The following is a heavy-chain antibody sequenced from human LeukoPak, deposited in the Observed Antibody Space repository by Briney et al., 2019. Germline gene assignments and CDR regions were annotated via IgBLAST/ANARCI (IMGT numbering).Heavy chain of an antibody. CDR3: ANARGFAEFDY. CDR1: GFTFSGHG. V-gene: IGHV3-23*01. Sequence: PGGSLRLSCAASGFTFSGHGMRWVRQAPGKGLEWVAAVSGSGDTTYYADSVKGRFIISRDNSKNTLYLQMNSLRAEDTALYFCANARGFAEFDYCGQGTLVTVSS. CDR2: VSGSGDTT. D-gene: IGHD3-10*01. J-gene: IGHJ4*02.